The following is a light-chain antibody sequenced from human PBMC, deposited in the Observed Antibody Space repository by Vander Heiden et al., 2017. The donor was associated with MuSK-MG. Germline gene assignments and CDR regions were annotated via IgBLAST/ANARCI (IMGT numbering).Light chain of an antibody. Sequence: DIVMTQSPDSLAVSLGERATIHCKSSQNVLYSSNNKNYLAWYQQKPGQPPNLLIYWASTRESGVPDRFSGSGSATDFTLTITGLQAEDVAVYYCQQDDSTPHTFGGGTKVEIK. V-gene: IGKV4-1*01. CDR2: WAS. CDR1: QNVLYSSNNKNY. J-gene: IGKJ4*01. CDR3: QQDDSTPHT.